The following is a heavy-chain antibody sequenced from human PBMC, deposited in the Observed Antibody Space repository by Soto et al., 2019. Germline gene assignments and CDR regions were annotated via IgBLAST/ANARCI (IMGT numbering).Heavy chain of an antibody. D-gene: IGHD1-26*01. Sequence: GASVKVSCKASGYTFTGYYMHWARQAPGQGLEWMGWINPNSGGTNYAQKFQGRVTMTRDTSISTAYMELSRLRSDDTAVYYCARDWETVAGFDPWGQGTLVTVSS. V-gene: IGHV1-2*02. J-gene: IGHJ5*02. CDR2: INPNSGGT. CDR3: ARDWETVAGFDP. CDR1: GYTFTGYY.